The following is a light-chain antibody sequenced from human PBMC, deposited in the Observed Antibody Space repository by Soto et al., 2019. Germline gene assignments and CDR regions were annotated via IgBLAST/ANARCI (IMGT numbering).Light chain of an antibody. J-gene: IGKJ2*01. Sequence: TVMTQSPATLSVSPGERATLSCRASRSISTNVAWYQQKPGQAPRLLIYGASTRATGIPGRFSGSGSGTEFTLTISSLQSEDFAVYYCQQYNNWPPYTFGQGTKLEIK. CDR3: QQYNNWPPYT. CDR1: RSISTN. V-gene: IGKV3D-15*01. CDR2: GAS.